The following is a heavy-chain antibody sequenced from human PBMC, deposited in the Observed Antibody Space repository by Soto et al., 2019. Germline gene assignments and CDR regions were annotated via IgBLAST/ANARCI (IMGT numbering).Heavy chain of an antibody. Sequence: QVQLVQSGAEVKKPGSSVKVSCKASGGTFSSYAISWVRQAPGQGLEWMGGIIPIFGTANYAQKFQGRVTTTADKSTSTAYMELSSLRSEDTAVYYCARGVGYSSGWYEPEYFQHWGQGTLVTVSS. V-gene: IGHV1-69*06. CDR2: IIPIFGTA. CDR3: ARGVGYSSGWYEPEYFQH. J-gene: IGHJ1*01. CDR1: GGTFSSYA. D-gene: IGHD6-19*01.